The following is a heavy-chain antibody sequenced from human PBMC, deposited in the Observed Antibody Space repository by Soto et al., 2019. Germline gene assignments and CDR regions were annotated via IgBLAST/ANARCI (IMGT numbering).Heavy chain of an antibody. CDR1: GDTFSSYT. CDR2: IIPILGIT. CDR3: ARRRYCGADCYSNYYYGMDV. V-gene: IGHV1-69*02. Sequence: QVQLVQSGAELKKPGSSVKVSCRASGDTFSSYTVSWVRQAPGQGLGWMGRIIPILGITNYARKFQGRVAITADKSRTTAYMELTTLRSDDTAIYYCARRRYCGADCYSNYYYGMDVWGQGTSVTVSS. J-gene: IGHJ6*02. D-gene: IGHD2-21*02.